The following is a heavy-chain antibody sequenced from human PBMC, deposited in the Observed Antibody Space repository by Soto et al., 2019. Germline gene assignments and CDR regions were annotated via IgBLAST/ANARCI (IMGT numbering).Heavy chain of an antibody. V-gene: IGHV3-30-3*01. J-gene: IGHJ6*01. Sequence: QVQLVESGGGVVQPGRSLRLSCAASGFTFSSYAMHWVRQAPGKGLEWVAVISYDGSNKYYADSVKGRFTISRDNSKNTLYLQMNSLRAEDTAVYYCARESAYCGGDCYSGMDVW. CDR3: ARESAYCGGDCYSGMDV. CDR2: ISYDGSNK. CDR1: GFTFSSYA. D-gene: IGHD2-21*01.